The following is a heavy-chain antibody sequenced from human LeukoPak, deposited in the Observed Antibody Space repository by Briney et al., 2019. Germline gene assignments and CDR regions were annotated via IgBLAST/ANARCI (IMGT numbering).Heavy chain of an antibody. V-gene: IGHV3-74*01. Sequence: GGSLRLSCAASGLTFSGYWMHWVRQVPGKGLVWVSRINDDGRYTVYADSVKGRFTISRDNAKNTLYLQMNSLRAEDTAVYYCAREILAPGKTLDYWGQGALVTVSS. CDR3: AREILAPGKTLDY. J-gene: IGHJ4*02. CDR2: INDDGRYT. CDR1: GLTFSGYW.